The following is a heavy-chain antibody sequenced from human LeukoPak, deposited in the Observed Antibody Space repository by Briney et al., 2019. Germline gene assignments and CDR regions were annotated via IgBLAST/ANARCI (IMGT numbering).Heavy chain of an antibody. V-gene: IGHV3-21*01. J-gene: IGHJ3*02. CDR1: GFTFSSYS. CDR3: ARDGISEAAFDI. Sequence: GGSLRLSCAASGFTFSSYSMNWVRQAPGKGLEWVSSISSSSSYIYYADSVKGRFTISRDNAKNSLYLQMNSLRAEDTAVYYCARDGISEAAFDIWGQGTMVTVSS. CDR2: ISSSSSYI. D-gene: IGHD6-13*01.